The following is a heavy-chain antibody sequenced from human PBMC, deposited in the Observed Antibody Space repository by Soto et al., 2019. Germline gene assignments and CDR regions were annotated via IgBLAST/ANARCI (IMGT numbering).Heavy chain of an antibody. Sequence: VASVKVSCKASGYSFSSYGIHWVRQAPGQGLEWMGWIGAYNGNTNYAQKFQGRVTMTTDTSTSTANMELRSLTSDDTAVYYCASRIRHRHAVDIWGQGTMVTVSS. J-gene: IGHJ3*02. CDR3: ASRIRHRHAVDI. CDR1: GYSFSSYG. V-gene: IGHV1-18*04. CDR2: IGAYNGNT.